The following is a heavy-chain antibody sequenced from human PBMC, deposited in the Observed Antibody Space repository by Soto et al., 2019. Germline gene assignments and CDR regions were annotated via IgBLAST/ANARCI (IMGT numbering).Heavy chain of an antibody. D-gene: IGHD3-22*01. CDR2: SIPIFDTA. J-gene: IGHJ3*02. V-gene: IGHV1-69*01. CDR3: ARRLPYYFDSSNYRDAFDI. Sequence: QVQLVQSGAEVKKPGSSVKVSCKASGGNFSSHAINWVRQAPGQGLEWMGGSIPIFDTAHYALKFLGRVTFTADESTTTVYMELSSLRSEDTAVYYCARRLPYYFDSSNYRDAFDIWGQGTMVTVSS. CDR1: GGNFSSHA.